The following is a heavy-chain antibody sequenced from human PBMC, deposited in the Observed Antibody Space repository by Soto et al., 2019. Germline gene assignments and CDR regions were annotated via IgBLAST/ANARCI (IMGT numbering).Heavy chain of an antibody. CDR2: IYYNGST. J-gene: IGHJ4*02. CDR3: ARESDFGDEKTLDY. V-gene: IGHV4-59*01. Sequence: PSETLSLTCTVSDGSISSYYWSWIRQPPGKGLEWIGYIYYNGSTNYNPSLKSRVTISVDTSKNQFSLKLRSVTAADTAVYYCARESDFGDEKTLDYWGQGTLVTVSS. D-gene: IGHD4-17*01. CDR1: DGSISSYY.